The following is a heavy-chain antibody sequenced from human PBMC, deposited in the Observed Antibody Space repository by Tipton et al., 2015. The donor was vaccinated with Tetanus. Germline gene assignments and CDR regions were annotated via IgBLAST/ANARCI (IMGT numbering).Heavy chain of an antibody. Sequence: TLSLTCTVSGGSISTSSYYWGWIRQPPGKGLEWTGGLYHSGSTYYNPSLRSRVTMSVDPSKNQFSLKLSSVTAADTAIYYCARDDYDSRHYALDPWGRGTLVTVSS. J-gene: IGHJ5*02. CDR2: LYHSGST. V-gene: IGHV4-39*01. CDR3: ARDDYDSRHYALDP. D-gene: IGHD3-22*01. CDR1: GGSISTSSYY.